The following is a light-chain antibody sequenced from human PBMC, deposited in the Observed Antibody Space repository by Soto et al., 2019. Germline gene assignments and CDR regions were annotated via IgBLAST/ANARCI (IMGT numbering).Light chain of an antibody. Sequence: QSVLTQPPSMSGAPGQRVTLSCTGSSSNIGAGYDVHWYQQHPGTAPKLLIFDNNNRPSGVPDRVSGSKSDTSASLAITGLQAEDEADYYCQSFDTSLSGFVVFGGGTKLTVL. CDR2: DNN. CDR1: SSNIGAGYD. J-gene: IGLJ2*01. V-gene: IGLV1-40*01. CDR3: QSFDTSLSGFVV.